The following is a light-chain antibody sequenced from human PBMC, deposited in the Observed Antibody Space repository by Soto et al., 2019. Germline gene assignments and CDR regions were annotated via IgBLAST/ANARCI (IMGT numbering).Light chain of an antibody. CDR1: QGISTY. CDR2: AAS. J-gene: IGKJ1*01. CDR3: QQLITYPQT. Sequence: DIPLTQSPSFLSASVGDRVTMTCRASQGISTYLAWYQQKPGKAPKLLIYAASTLQSGVPSRFSGSGSGTEFALAISSLQPEDFATYYCQQLITYPQTFGQGTKVDIK. V-gene: IGKV1-9*01.